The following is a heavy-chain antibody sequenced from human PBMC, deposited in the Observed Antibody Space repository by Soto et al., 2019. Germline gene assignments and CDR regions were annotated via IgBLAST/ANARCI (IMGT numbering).Heavy chain of an antibody. Sequence: RASVKVSCKASGYTFTSYDINWVRQATGQGLEWMGWMNPNSGNTGYAQKFQGRVTMTRNTSISTAYMELSSLRSEDTAVYYCARSPRVVPAAMPSRVDPWGQGTLVTVSS. D-gene: IGHD2-2*01. CDR1: GYTFTSYD. V-gene: IGHV1-8*01. J-gene: IGHJ5*02. CDR2: MNPNSGNT. CDR3: ARSPRVVPAAMPSRVDP.